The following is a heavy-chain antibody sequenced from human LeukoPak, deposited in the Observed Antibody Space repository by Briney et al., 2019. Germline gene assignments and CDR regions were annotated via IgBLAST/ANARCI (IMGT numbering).Heavy chain of an antibody. D-gene: IGHD6-6*01. CDR2: INHSGST. CDR1: GGSFSGYY. J-gene: IGHJ4*02. V-gene: IGHV4-34*01. CDR3: ARGYSSSSLAFDY. Sequence: SETLSLTCAVYGGSFSGYYWSWIRQPPGKGLEWIGEINHSGSTNYNPSHKSRVTISVDTSKNQFSLKLSSVTAADTAVYYCARGYSSSSLAFDYWGQGTLVTVSP.